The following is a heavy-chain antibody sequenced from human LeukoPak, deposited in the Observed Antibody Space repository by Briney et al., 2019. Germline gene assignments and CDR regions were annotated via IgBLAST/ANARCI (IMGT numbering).Heavy chain of an antibody. CDR3: ARRVSHFIVGAADLDY. D-gene: IGHD1-26*01. CDR1: GGSISSSNW. V-gene: IGHV4-4*02. CDR2: IYHSGST. J-gene: IGHJ4*02. Sequence: PSGTLSLTCAVSGGSISSSNWWSWVRQPPGKGLGWIGEIYHSGSTNYNPSLKSRVTISVDKSKNQFSLKLSSVTAADTAVYYCARRVSHFIVGAADLDYWGQGTLVTVSS.